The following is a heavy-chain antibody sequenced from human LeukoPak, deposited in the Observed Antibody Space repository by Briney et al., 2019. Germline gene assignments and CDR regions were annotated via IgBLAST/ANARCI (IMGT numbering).Heavy chain of an antibody. J-gene: IGHJ3*02. CDR3: ARGRDTMIVVVAFDI. V-gene: IGHV1-8*01. CDR2: MNPNSGNT. Sequence: SVKVSCKASGYTCTSYDINWVRQATGQGLEWMGWMNPNSGNTGYAQKFQGRVTMTRNTSISTAYMELSSLRSEDTAVYYCARGRDTMIVVVAFDIWGQGTMVTVSS. D-gene: IGHD3-22*01. CDR1: GYTCTSYD.